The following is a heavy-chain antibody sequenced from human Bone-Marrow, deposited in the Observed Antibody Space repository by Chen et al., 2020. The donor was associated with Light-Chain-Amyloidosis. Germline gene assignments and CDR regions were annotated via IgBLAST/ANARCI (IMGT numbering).Heavy chain of an antibody. CDR1: GYTFTGYY. V-gene: IGHV1-2*02. D-gene: IGHD2-21*02. Sequence: QVQLVQSGAEGKKPWASVKVSCKASGYTFTGYYMHWVRQAPGQGLEWMGWINPNSGGTNYAQKFQGMVTMTRDTSISTAYMELSRLRSDDTAVYYCARDFDCGGDCYRPAFDIWGQGTMVTVSS. CDR3: ARDFDCGGDCYRPAFDI. CDR2: INPNSGGT. J-gene: IGHJ3*02.